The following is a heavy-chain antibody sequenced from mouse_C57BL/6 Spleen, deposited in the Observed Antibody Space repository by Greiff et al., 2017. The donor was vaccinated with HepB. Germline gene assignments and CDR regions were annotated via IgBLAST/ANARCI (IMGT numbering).Heavy chain of an antibody. CDR3: ARGDYYGSSKILDY. D-gene: IGHD1-1*01. CDR1: GYSITSGYY. V-gene: IGHV3-6*01. CDR2: ISYDGSN. J-gene: IGHJ2*01. Sequence: VQLQQSGPGLVKPSQSLSLTCSVTGYSITSGYYWNWIRQFPGNKLEWMGYISYDGSNNYNPSLKNRISITRDTSKNQFFLKLNSVTTEDTATYYCARGDYYGSSKILDYWGQGTTLTVSS.